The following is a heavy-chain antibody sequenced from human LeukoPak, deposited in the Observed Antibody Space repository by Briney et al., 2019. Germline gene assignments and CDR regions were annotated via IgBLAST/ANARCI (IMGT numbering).Heavy chain of an antibody. Sequence: SVKVSCKASGGTFSSYAISWVRQAPGQGLEWMGRIIPILGIANYAQKFQGRVTITADKSTSTAYMELSSLRSEDTAVYYCARCGTGTTGWFDPWGQGTLVTVSS. J-gene: IGHJ5*02. CDR1: GGTFSSYA. V-gene: IGHV1-69*04. D-gene: IGHD1-1*01. CDR3: ARCGTGTTGWFDP. CDR2: IIPILGIA.